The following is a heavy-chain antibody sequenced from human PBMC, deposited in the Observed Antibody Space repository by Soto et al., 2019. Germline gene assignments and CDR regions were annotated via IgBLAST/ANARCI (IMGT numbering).Heavy chain of an antibody. J-gene: IGHJ4*02. CDR1: GLTFKDVW. CDR3: TTEPRY. V-gene: IGHV3-15*01. Sequence: EMQLVESGGGSVRPGGSLGLSCVASGLTFKDVWMSWVRQAPGKGPEWLGRDKSKSDGGTTDYAAPVKCRFTISRDDSRNTGYLQMNSLKTEDTAVYYCTTEPRYWGQGTLVTVSS. CDR2: DKSKSDGGTT.